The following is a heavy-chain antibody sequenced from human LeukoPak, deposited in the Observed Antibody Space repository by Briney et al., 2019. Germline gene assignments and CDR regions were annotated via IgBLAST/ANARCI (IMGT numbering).Heavy chain of an antibody. Sequence: SETLSLTCAVSGYSISSGYYWGWIRPPPGKGLEWIGSIYHSGSTYYNPSLKSRVTISVDTSKNQFSLKLGSVTAADTAVYYCARRGGSYGIDYWGQGTLVTVSS. J-gene: IGHJ4*02. CDR1: GYSISSGYY. D-gene: IGHD1-26*01. V-gene: IGHV4-38-2*01. CDR3: ARRGGSYGIDY. CDR2: IYHSGST.